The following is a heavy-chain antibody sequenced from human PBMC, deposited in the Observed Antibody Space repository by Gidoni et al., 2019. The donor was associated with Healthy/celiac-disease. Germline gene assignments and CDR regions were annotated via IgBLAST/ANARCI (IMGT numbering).Heavy chain of an antibody. CDR2: IYPGNCDT. V-gene: IGHV5-51*01. J-gene: IGHJ4*02. D-gene: IGHD1-26*01. CDR3: ARHRGWELSREEQADLYYFDY. Sequence: EVQLVQSGAEVKKPGESLKISCKGSRHSFTSSWIGWVRQMPGKGLESMGIIYPGNCDTRYSPSYQGQVTISADKSIDTAYLQWSSLKASDTAMYYCARHRGWELSREEQADLYYFDYWGQGTLVTVSS. CDR1: RHSFTSSW.